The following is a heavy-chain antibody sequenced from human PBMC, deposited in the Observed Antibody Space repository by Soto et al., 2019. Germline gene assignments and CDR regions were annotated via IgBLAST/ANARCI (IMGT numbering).Heavy chain of an antibody. CDR2: IYYGGTT. J-gene: IGHJ1*01. V-gene: IGHV4-59*08. CDR3: ARLTRGGDGWH. CDR1: GGSISNYY. D-gene: IGHD2-21*02. Sequence: QVQLQESGPGLVKPSETLSLTCTVSGGSISNYYWSWIRQPPGKGLEWIGYIYYGGTTNYNPSLKSRVTISVDTSNNQFSLKLSSVTAADTAVYYWARLTRGGDGWHWVQGPLVTVSS.